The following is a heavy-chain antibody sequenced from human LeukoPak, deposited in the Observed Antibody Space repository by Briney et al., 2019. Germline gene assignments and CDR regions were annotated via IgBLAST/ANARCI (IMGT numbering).Heavy chain of an antibody. Sequence: PSETLSLTCTVSGGSISSSSYYWGWIRQPPGKGLEWIGSIYYSGSTYYNPSLKSRVTISVDTSKNQFSLKLGSVTAADTAVYYCARSLVGATADFDYWGQGTLVTVSS. CDR1: GGSISSSSYY. CDR2: IYYSGST. D-gene: IGHD1-26*01. J-gene: IGHJ4*02. V-gene: IGHV4-39*01. CDR3: ARSLVGATADFDY.